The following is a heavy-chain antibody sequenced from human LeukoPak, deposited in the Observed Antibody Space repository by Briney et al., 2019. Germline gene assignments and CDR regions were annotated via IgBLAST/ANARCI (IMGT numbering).Heavy chain of an antibody. CDR2: FDPEDGET. CDR3: ARVGWRWLQSKGDYYFDY. Sequence: GASVKVSCKVSGYTLTELSMHWVRQAPGKGLEWMGGFDPEDGETIYAQKFQGRVTMTEDTSTDTAYMELSSLRSEDTAVYYCARVGWRWLQSKGDYYFDYWGQGTLVTVSS. CDR1: GYTLTELS. V-gene: IGHV1-24*01. D-gene: IGHD5-12*01. J-gene: IGHJ4*02.